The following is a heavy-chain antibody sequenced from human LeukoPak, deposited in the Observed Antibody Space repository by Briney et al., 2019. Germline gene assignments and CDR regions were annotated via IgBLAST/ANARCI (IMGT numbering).Heavy chain of an antibody. J-gene: IGHJ4*02. CDR3: AREGDSGYVRDFGY. V-gene: IGHV3-20*04. CDR2: INWNGGST. D-gene: IGHD3-22*01. CDR1: GFTFDDYG. Sequence: GGSMRLSCAASGFTFDDYGMGWVRQAPGKGREWVSGINWNGGSTGYADSVKGRFTISRDNAKNSLYLQMNSRRAEDTALYYCAREGDSGYVRDFGYWGQGTLVTVSS.